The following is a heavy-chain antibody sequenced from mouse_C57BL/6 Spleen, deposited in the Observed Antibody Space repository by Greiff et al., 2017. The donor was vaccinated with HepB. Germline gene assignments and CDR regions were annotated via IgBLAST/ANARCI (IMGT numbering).Heavy chain of an antibody. CDR3: TRDHRYGSSDYYAMDY. Sequence: EVQVVESGEGLVKPGGSLKLSCAASGFTFSSYAMSWVRQTPEKRLEWVAYISSGGDYIYYADTVKGRFTISRDNARNTLYLQMSSLKSEDTAMYYCTRDHRYGSSDYYAMDYWGQGTSVTVSS. CDR2: ISSGGDYI. CDR1: GFTFSSYA. D-gene: IGHD1-1*01. V-gene: IGHV5-9-1*02. J-gene: IGHJ4*01.